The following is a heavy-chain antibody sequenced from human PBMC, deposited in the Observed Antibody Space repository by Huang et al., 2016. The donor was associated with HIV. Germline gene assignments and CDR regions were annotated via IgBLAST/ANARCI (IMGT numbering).Heavy chain of an antibody. J-gene: IGHJ5*02. CDR1: GFIFSNFA. CDR2: IAYDGRSD. CDR3: AKESRWFSDFDQ. D-gene: IGHD2-15*01. V-gene: IGHV3-30*04. Sequence: QVQLVESGGGVVQPGTSLRLSCAASGFIFSNFAMHWVRQAPGNGLEWVAVIAYDGRSDRYSDSAKGRFTISRDNDKNTLSLEMNRLRQDDTAVYYCAKESRWFSDFDQWGQGTLVTVSS.